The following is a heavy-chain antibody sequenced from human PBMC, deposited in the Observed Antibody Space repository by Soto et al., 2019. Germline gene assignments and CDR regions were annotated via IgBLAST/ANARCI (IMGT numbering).Heavy chain of an antibody. V-gene: IGHV1-69*01. Sequence: QVQLVQSGAEVKKPGSSVKVSCKASGGTFSSYAISWVRQAPGQGLEWMGGIIPIFGTANYAQKFQGRVTITADESTSTAYMELSSLRSEDTAVYYCARDVGYYDSSGYPYYFDYWGQGTLVTVSS. J-gene: IGHJ4*02. CDR2: IIPIFGTA. CDR3: ARDVGYYDSSGYPYYFDY. D-gene: IGHD3-22*01. CDR1: GGTFSSYA.